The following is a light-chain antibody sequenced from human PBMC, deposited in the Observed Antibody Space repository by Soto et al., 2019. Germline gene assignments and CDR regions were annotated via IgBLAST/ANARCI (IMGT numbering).Light chain of an antibody. CDR2: EDS. V-gene: IGLV2-23*01. Sequence: QSVLTQPASVSWSPGQSITISCSGTSSDVGSYNLVSWYQQHPGKAPKLMIYEDSKRPSGVSNRFSGSKSGNTASLTISGLQAEDEADYHCSSYAGSSTLLYVFGTGTKVT. J-gene: IGLJ1*01. CDR1: SSDVGSYNL. CDR3: SSYAGSSTLLYV.